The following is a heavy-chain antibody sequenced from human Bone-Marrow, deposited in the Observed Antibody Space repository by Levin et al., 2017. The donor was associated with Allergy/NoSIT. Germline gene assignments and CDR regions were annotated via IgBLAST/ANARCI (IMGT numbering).Heavy chain of an antibody. V-gene: IGHV1-69*06. CDR2: IIPIFGTS. D-gene: IGHD2-15*01. CDR1: GGTFSSLA. Sequence: SVKVSCKASGGTFSSLAISWVRQAPGQGLEWMGGIIPIFGTSDYAQKFQGRVTIIADKSTNTAYMELSSLRSDDTAVYYCATDEGYCSAGTCPGGMDVWGQGTTVTVSS. CDR3: ATDEGYCSAGTCPGGMDV. J-gene: IGHJ6*02.